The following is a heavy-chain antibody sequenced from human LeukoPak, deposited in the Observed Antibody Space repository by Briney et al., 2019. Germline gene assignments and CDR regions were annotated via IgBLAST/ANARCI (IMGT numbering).Heavy chain of an antibody. J-gene: IGHJ4*02. CDR3: ARDSSYSGSHWGVDY. CDR2: ISAYNGNT. D-gene: IGHD1-26*01. V-gene: IGHV1-18*04. CDR1: GYTFTGYY. Sequence: EASVKVSCKASGYTFTGYYMHWVRQAPGQGLEWMGWISAYNGNTNYAQKLQGRVTMTTDTSTSTAYMELRSLRSDDTAVYYCARDSSYSGSHWGVDYWGQGTLVTVSS.